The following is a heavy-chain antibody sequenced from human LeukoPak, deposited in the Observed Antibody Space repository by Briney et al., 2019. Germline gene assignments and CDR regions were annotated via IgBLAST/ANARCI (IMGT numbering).Heavy chain of an antibody. CDR1: GFTFSIYW. V-gene: IGHV3-7*01. Sequence: GGSLRLSCAASGFTFSIYWMSWVRQAPGKGLEWVASMKGDGSVKHFLDSVEGRFTISRDNAKNSLYLQMNSLRAEDTAVYYCARWDAYCSGGRCYSGDFAFDIWGQGSMVTVSS. CDR2: MKGDGSVK. D-gene: IGHD2-15*01. J-gene: IGHJ3*02. CDR3: ARWDAYCSGGRCYSGDFAFDI.